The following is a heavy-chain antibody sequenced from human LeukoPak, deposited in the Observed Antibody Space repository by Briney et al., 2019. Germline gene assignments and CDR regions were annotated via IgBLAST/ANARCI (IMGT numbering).Heavy chain of an antibody. D-gene: IGHD6-19*01. CDR1: RFTFDDYA. V-gene: IGHV3-9*01. CDR2: LSWKRGSI. CDR3: AKDAVAGSYYYYGMDV. J-gene: IGHJ6*02. Sequence: GGSLSLFCAASRFTFDDYAMLWVRQAPGKGLEGVLGLSWKRGSIGYADSVKGRVTISRDNAKNSLYLQMNSLRAEDTALDYYAKDAVAGSYYYYGMDVWGQGTTVTVSS.